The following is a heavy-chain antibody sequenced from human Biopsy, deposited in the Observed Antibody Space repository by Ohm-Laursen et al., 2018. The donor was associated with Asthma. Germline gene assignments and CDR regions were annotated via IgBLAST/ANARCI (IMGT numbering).Heavy chain of an antibody. Sequence: TQTLTLTCTFSGFSLTTTGMSASWIRQPPGKALEWLALIDWDDDKYYSASLKTRLTISKDSSKNQVVLTMTNVDPVDTATYFCARIPEVGTNSFDIWGQGTMVTVSS. CDR3: ARIPEVGTNSFDI. V-gene: IGHV2-70*01. CDR1: GFSLTTTGMS. J-gene: IGHJ3*02. D-gene: IGHD1-14*01. CDR2: IDWDDDK.